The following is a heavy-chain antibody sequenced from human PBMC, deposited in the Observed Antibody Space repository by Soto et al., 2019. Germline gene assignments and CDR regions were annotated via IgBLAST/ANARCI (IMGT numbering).Heavy chain of an antibody. J-gene: IGHJ6*02. CDR3: PTQGLPNYSNYGMDV. Sequence: SVEVSCKASGGTFSRYAISWVRQAPGKGREWMGGIIPILGTANYAQKFQGRVTITADESTSTAYMELSSLKSEATALYYCPTQGLPNYSNYGMDVWGQRNTVTVSS. CDR2: IIPILGTA. CDR1: GGTFSRYA. V-gene: IGHV1-69*13. D-gene: IGHD5-18*01.